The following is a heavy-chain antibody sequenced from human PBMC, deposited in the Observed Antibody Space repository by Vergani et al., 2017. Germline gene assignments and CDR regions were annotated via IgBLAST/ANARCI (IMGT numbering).Heavy chain of an antibody. V-gene: IGHV3-73*01. CDR2: IRRRSEHYAT. CDR3: SAQTQSCHDY. J-gene: IGHJ4*02. D-gene: IGHD3-10*01. Sequence: EVQLMESGGGWAQPGGSLRLSCAASGFVFSESPIHWVRQVPGKGLEWLGHIRRRSEHYATAYGPSLIGRATISRDDSTNTAYLQLSSLGTDGTAIYFCSAQTQSCHDYWGQGTLVAVSS. CDR1: GFVFSESP.